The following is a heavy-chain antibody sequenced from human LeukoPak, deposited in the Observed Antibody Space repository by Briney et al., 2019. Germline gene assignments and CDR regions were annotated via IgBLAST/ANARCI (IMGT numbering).Heavy chain of an antibody. J-gene: IGHJ4*02. D-gene: IGHD6-19*01. CDR1: RFTFSSYA. CDR2: IGGTGDKT. V-gene: IGHV3-23*01. CDR3: AKDPVVYHGGSGWHYFDY. Sequence: PGGSLRLSCAASRFTFSSYAMSWVRQAPGRGLEWVSTIGGTGDKTYYADSVQGRFTIPRDNSMDTLYLQMNSLKAEDTAVYYCAKDPVVYHGGSGWHYFDYWGQGTLVTVSS.